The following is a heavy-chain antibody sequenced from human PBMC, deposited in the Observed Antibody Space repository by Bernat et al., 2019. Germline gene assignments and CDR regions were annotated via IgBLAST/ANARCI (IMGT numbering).Heavy chain of an antibody. Sequence: QVQLVQSGAEVKKPGASVKVSCKASGYTFTGYYMHWVRQAPGQGLEWMGWINPNRGGTNYAQKCQGWVTMTRDTSISTAYMELSRLRSDDTAVYYCARGAYYYDSSGYPGAFDIWGQGTMVTVSS. CDR1: GYTFTGYY. CDR2: INPNRGGT. D-gene: IGHD3-22*01. V-gene: IGHV1-2*04. J-gene: IGHJ3*02. CDR3: ARGAYYYDSSGYPGAFDI.